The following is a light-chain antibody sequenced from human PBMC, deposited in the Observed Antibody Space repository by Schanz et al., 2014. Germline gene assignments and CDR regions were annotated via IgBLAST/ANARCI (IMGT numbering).Light chain of an antibody. CDR3: HQYGSSPFT. V-gene: IGKV3-20*01. CDR1: QSVSSSY. CDR2: GAS. J-gene: IGKJ3*01. Sequence: EIVLTQSPGTLSLSPGERATLSCRASQSVSSSYLAWYQQKPGQAPRLLIYGASSRATGIPDRFSGSGSGTDLTLTISRLEPEDFAVYYCHQYGSSPFTFGPGTTVDIK.